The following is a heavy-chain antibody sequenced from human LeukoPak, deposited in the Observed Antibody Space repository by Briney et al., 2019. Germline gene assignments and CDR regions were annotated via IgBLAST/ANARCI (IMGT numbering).Heavy chain of an antibody. CDR2: IYYSGST. V-gene: IGHV4-59*01. J-gene: IGHJ4*02. CDR3: ARGREYYDSSGYSS. Sequence: SETLSLTCAVYGGSFSGYYWSWIRQPPGKGLEWIGYIYYSGSTNYNPSLKSRVTISVDTSKNQFSLKLSSVTAADTAVYYCARGREYYDSSGYSSWGQGTLSPSPQ. D-gene: IGHD3-22*01. CDR1: GGSFSGYY.